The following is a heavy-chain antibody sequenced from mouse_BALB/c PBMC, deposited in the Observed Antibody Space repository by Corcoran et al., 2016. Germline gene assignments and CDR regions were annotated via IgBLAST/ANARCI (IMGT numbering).Heavy chain of an antibody. CDR3: ARYYGNYYAMDY. CDR1: GYSFTGYT. V-gene: IGHV1-18*01. J-gene: IGHJ4*01. D-gene: IGHD2-1*01. Sequence: EVQLQQSGPDLLKPGASMKISCKASGYSFTGYTMNWVKQSPGKNLEWIGLINPYNGGTRYNQKFKGKATLTVDKSSSTAYMELLSLTSEDSAVYYCARYYGNYYAMDYWGQGTSVTVSS. CDR2: INPYNGGT.